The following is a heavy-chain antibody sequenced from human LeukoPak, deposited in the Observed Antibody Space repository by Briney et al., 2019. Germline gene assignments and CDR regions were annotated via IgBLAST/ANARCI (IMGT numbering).Heavy chain of an antibody. V-gene: IGHV3-20*04. J-gene: IGHJ3*02. CDR2: INWNGGST. Sequence: GGSLSLSCAASEFPSVDYAISWVGQAQGRGLEWFSGINWNGGSTGDGGSLKGRFTIARDNAKNSLYLQMNSLRAEDTALYYCARVVIDAFDIWGQGTKVTVSS. D-gene: IGHD3-22*01. CDR3: ARVVIDAFDI. CDR1: EFPSVDYA.